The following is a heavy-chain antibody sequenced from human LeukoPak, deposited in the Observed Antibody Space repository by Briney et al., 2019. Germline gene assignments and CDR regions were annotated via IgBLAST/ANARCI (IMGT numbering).Heavy chain of an antibody. J-gene: IGHJ4*02. D-gene: IGHD5-12*01. Sequence: ASVKVSCKASGYTFTGYYMHWVRQAPGQGLEWMGSINPNSGGTNYAQKFQGRVTMTRDTSINTAYMELSRLRSDDTAVYYCAREGTVATIALDYWGQGTLVTVSS. CDR3: AREGTVATIALDY. CDR1: GYTFTGYY. CDR2: INPNSGGT. V-gene: IGHV1-2*02.